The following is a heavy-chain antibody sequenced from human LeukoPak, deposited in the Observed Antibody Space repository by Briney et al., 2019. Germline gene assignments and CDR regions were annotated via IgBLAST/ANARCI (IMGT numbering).Heavy chain of an antibody. D-gene: IGHD1-26*01. V-gene: IGHV3-21*01. CDR1: GFTFSSYN. CDR2: ITSGSSYI. Sequence: PGGSLRLSCAASGFTFSSYNMNWVRQAPGQGLEWVSSITSGSSYIYYADSGKGRFTISRDNAKSSLYLQMNSLRAEDTAVYYCAGDPYSGNYGAYYYYYMDVWGKGTTVTISS. J-gene: IGHJ6*03. CDR3: AGDPYSGNYGAYYYYYMDV.